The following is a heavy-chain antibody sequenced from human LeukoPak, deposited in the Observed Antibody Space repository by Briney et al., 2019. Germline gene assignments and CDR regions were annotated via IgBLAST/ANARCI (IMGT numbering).Heavy chain of an antibody. D-gene: IGHD2-2*01. J-gene: IGHJ1*01. V-gene: IGHV4-31*03. Sequence: PSETLSLTCTVSGGSISSGGYYWSWIRQHPGKGLEWIGYIYYSGSTYYNPSLKSRVTISVDTSKNQFSLKLSSVTAADTGVYYCARGLGYCSSTSCYAQGCFQHWGQGTLVTVSS. CDR2: IYYSGST. CDR1: GGSISSGGYY. CDR3: ARGLGYCSSTSCYAQGCFQH.